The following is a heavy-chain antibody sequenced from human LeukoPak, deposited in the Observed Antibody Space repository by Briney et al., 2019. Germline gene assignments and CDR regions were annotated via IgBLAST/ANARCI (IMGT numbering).Heavy chain of an antibody. CDR2: INHSGST. J-gene: IGHJ5*02. D-gene: IGHD6-13*01. CDR1: GGSFSGYY. CDR3: ARDSKGYNWFDP. Sequence: SETLSLTCAVYGGSFSGYYWSWIRQPPGKGLEWIGEINHSGSTNYNPSLKSRVTISVDTSKNQFSLKLSSATAADAAVYYCARDSKGYNWFDPWGQGTLVTVSS. V-gene: IGHV4-34*01.